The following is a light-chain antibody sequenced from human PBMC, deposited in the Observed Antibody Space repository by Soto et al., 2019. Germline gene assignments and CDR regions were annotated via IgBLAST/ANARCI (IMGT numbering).Light chain of an antibody. CDR1: NSDIGGYNY. Sequence: QSALTQPASVSGSPGQSITISCTGTNSDIGGYNYVSWYQQHPGKAPKLIISDVSTRPSGVSNRFSGSKSGNTASLTISGLQAEDEADYYCSSYTSSSTLVFGGGTKLTVL. CDR3: SSYTSSSTLV. CDR2: DVS. J-gene: IGLJ3*02. V-gene: IGLV2-14*01.